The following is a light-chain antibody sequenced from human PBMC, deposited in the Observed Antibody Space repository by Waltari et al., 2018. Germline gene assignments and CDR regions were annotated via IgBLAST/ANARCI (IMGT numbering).Light chain of an antibody. CDR3: GTWHTGQTTVYV. CDR2: DNN. J-gene: IGLJ1*01. V-gene: IGLV1-51*01. Sequence: QSVLPQPPSVSAAPGQKVTISCSGSTSNIGNNYVSWYQQLPGTAPKVLIYDNNKRPSGIPARFSGSKSGTSATLDITGLQTGDEADYYCGTWHTGQTTVYVFGTGTRVTVL. CDR1: TSNIGNNY.